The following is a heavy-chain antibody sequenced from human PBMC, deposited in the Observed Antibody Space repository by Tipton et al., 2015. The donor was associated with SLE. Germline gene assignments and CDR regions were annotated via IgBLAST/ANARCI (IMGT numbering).Heavy chain of an antibody. Sequence: TLSLTCTVSGASISDHYWTWIRQPAGKGLEWIGRMFYSGDTNYNPSLKSRLTMSVDTSKNQFSLTVNSVTAADTAVYYCARENVAADGALDVWGQGTMVTVSS. CDR3: ARENVAADGALDV. CDR1: GASISDHY. CDR2: MFYSGDT. V-gene: IGHV4-4*07. D-gene: IGHD6-13*01. J-gene: IGHJ3*01.